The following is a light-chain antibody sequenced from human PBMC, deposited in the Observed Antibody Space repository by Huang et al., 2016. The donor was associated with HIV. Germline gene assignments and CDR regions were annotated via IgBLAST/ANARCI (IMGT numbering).Light chain of an antibody. Sequence: EIVLTQFPGTLSLSPGERATVSCGASQSVSSSYLAWYQQKPGQAPPLLIYGASNRATDSPDRFSGSGSGTDFTLTSSRLEPEDFAVYYCQQYGSSPYTFGQGTKLEIK. CDR3: QQYGSSPYT. CDR1: QSVSSSY. CDR2: GAS. V-gene: IGKV3-20*01. J-gene: IGKJ2*01.